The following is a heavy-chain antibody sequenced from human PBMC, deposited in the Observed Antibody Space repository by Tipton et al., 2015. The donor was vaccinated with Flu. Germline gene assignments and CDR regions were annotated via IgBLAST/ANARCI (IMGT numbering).Heavy chain of an antibody. CDR1: GFTFSSYG. J-gene: IGHJ6*02. Sequence: SLRLSCAASGFTFSSYGMHWVRQAPGKGLEWVAVISYDGSNKYYADSVKGRFTISRDNSKNTLYLQMNSLRAEDTAVYYCAKGGQLLSSLYYYSGMDVWGQGTTVTVSS. D-gene: IGHD2-2*01. V-gene: IGHV3-30*18. CDR2: ISYDGSNK. CDR3: AKGGQLLSSLYYYSGMDV.